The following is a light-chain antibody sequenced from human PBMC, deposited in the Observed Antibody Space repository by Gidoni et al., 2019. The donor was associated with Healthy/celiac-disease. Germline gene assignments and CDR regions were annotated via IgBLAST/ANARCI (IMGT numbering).Light chain of an antibody. V-gene: IGKV1-8*01. Sequence: AIRMTQSPSSFSASTGDRVTITCRASQGISSYLAWYQQKPGKAPKLLIYAASTLQSWVPSRFSGSGSGTDFTLPISCLQSEDFATYYCQQYYSYPPLTFGGGTKVEIK. CDR2: AAS. CDR3: QQYYSYPPLT. J-gene: IGKJ4*01. CDR1: QGISSY.